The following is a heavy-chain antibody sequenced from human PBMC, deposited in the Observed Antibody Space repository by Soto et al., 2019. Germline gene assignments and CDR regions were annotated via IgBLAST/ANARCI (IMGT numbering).Heavy chain of an antibody. Sequence: QVQLVQSGAEVKKPGSSVKVSCKASGGTFSSYAISWVRQAPGQGLEWMGGIIPIFGTANYAQKFQGRVTITADESTSTAYMGLSSMRSEDTAVYYCARDERVATIVYYYGMDVWGQGTTVTVSS. D-gene: IGHD5-12*01. CDR1: GGTFSSYA. CDR2: IIPIFGTA. CDR3: ARDERVATIVYYYGMDV. V-gene: IGHV1-69*12. J-gene: IGHJ6*02.